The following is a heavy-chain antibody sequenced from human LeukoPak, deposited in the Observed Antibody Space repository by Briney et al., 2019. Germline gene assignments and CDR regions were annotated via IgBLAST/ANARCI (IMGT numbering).Heavy chain of an antibody. CDR2: IYYSGST. CDR3: ARDGSISYGFFSNDY. Sequence: SETLSLTCTVSGGSISSSSYYWGWIRQPPGKGLEWIGSIYYSGSTYYNPSLKSRVTISVDTSKNQFSLKLSSVTAADTAVYYCARDGSISYGFFSNDYWGQGTLVTVSS. J-gene: IGHJ4*02. D-gene: IGHD5-18*01. V-gene: IGHV4-39*07. CDR1: GGSISSSSYY.